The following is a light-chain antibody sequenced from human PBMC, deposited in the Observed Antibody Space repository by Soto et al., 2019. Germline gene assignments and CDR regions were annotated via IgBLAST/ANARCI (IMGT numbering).Light chain of an antibody. V-gene: IGLV2-8*01. J-gene: IGLJ2*01. Sequence: QSALTQPPSASGSPGQSVTISCTGTSSDVGGYNYVSWYQQHPGKAPKLMIYEVNKRPSGAPDRFSGSKSGNTASLTVSGLQAEDEADYYCSSFAGSNVVFGGGTQLTVL. CDR3: SSFAGSNVV. CDR2: EVN. CDR1: SSDVGGYNY.